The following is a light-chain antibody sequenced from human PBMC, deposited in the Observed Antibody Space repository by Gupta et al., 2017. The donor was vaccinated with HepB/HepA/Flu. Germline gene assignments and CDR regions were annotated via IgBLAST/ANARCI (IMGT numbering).Light chain of an antibody. CDR3: LLYYGGAGV. V-gene: IGLV7-43*01. CDR2: GTS. J-gene: IGLJ3*02. Sequence: QSVVPPELSLTVSPGGTVPLTCTSSTGAVTSGHDPNWFQQKPGQAPRALIYGTSNKHSWTPARFSGSLLGDKAALTLSGLQPDDDAEYYCLLYYGGAGVFGGGTKVTVL. CDR1: TGAVTSGHD.